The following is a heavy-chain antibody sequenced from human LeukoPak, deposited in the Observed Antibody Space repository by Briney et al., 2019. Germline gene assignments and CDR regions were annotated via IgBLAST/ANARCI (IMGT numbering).Heavy chain of an antibody. CDR1: GFTFSNYW. Sequence: PGGSLRLSCAVSGFTFSNYWMTWVRQAPGKGLEWVANIKEDGSEKYYVDSVKGRFTISRDNSKNTLYLQMNSLRAEDTAVYYCAREIRSGYSGYDNFDYWGQGTLVTVSS. V-gene: IGHV3-7*01. J-gene: IGHJ4*02. CDR2: IKEDGSEK. D-gene: IGHD5-12*01. CDR3: AREIRSGYSGYDNFDY.